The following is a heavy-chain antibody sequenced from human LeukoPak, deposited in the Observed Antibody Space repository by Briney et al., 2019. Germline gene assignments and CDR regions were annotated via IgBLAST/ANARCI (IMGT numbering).Heavy chain of an antibody. V-gene: IGHV4-59*01. CDR2: IYYTGSS. D-gene: IGHD7-27*01. CDR3: ASRKLGNDY. Sequence: GSLRPSCAASGFTFSSYSMNWVRQAPGKGLEWIGYIYYTGSSSYNPSLRSRVTISADTSKNQFSLKLSSVTAADTAVYYCASRKLGNDYWGQGTLVTVSS. CDR1: GFTFSSYS. J-gene: IGHJ4*01.